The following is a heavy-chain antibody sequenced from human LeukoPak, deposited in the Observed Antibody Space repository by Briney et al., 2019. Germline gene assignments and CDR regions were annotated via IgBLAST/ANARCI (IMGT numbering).Heavy chain of an antibody. J-gene: IGHJ3*02. V-gene: IGHV4-39*07. CDR3: ARDLHPYSGSPNAFDI. CDR1: GGSISSSSYY. CDR2: IYYSGST. Sequence: SETLSLTCTVSGGSISSSSYYWGWIRQPPGKGLEWIGSIYYSGSTYYNPSLKSRVTISVDTSKNQFSLKLSSVTAADTAVYYCARDLHPYSGSPNAFDIWGQGTMVTVSS. D-gene: IGHD1-26*01.